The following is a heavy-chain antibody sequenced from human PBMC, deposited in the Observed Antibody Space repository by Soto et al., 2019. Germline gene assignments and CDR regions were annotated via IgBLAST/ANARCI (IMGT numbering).Heavy chain of an antibody. D-gene: IGHD5-18*01. Sequence: GESLKISCKGSGYSFTSYWISWVRQMPGKGLEWMGRIDPSDSYTNYSPSFQGHVTISADKSISTAYLQWSSLKAPDTAMYYCAGREAKAMVTGEYYYYGMDVWGQGTTVTVSS. CDR1: GYSFTSYW. CDR2: IDPSDSYT. CDR3: AGREAKAMVTGEYYYYGMDV. J-gene: IGHJ6*02. V-gene: IGHV5-10-1*01.